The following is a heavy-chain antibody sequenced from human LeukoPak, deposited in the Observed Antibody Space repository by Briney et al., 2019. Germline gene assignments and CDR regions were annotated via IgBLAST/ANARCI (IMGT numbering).Heavy chain of an antibody. CDR2: IYSSGSA. V-gene: IGHV4-59*08. CDR3: ARHRDYYDT. CDR1: GASIDNNF. J-gene: IGHJ4*01. D-gene: IGHD3-22*01. Sequence: PSETLSLTCTVSGASIDNNFWTWSRQPPGKGLEWIGYIYSSGSANYNPSLKSRVIISGDTSKNQISLNLTSVTAVDTAVYFCARHRDYYDTWGHGTLVTVSS.